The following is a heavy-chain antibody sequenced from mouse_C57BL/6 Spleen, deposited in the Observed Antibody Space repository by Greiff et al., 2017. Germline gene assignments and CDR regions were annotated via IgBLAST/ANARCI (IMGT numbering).Heavy chain of an antibody. CDR1: GFTFSSYA. CDR3: ARDQGRSSLFAY. Sequence: EVKLVESGGGLVKPGGSLKLSCAASGFTFSSYAMSWVRQTPEKRLEWVATISDGGSYTYYPDNVKGRFTISRDNAKNNLYLQMSHLKSEDTAMYYCARDQGRSSLFAYWGQGTLVTVSA. D-gene: IGHD1-1*01. V-gene: IGHV5-4*01. CDR2: ISDGGSYT. J-gene: IGHJ3*01.